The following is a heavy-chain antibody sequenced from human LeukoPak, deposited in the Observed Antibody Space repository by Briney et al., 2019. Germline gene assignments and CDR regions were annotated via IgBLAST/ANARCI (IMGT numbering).Heavy chain of an antibody. J-gene: IGHJ4*02. CDR3: AREAYYYDSSAPYYFDY. D-gene: IGHD3-22*01. CDR1: GFTFSSYS. Sequence: GRSLRLSCAASGFTFSSYSMNWVRQAPGKGLEWVSSISSSSSYIYYADSVKGRFTISRDNAKNSLYLQMNSLRAEDTAVYYCAREAYYYDSSAPYYFDYWGQGTLVTVSS. V-gene: IGHV3-21*01. CDR2: ISSSSSYI.